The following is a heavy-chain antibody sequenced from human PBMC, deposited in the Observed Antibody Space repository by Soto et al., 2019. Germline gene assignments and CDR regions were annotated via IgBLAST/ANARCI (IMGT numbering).Heavy chain of an antibody. CDR3: ARLVGRTFQYHFDY. CDR1: QFSFSSYS. D-gene: IGHD2-2*01. J-gene: IGHJ4*02. V-gene: IGHV3-21*01. Sequence: GGSLRLSCVASQFSFSSYSINWVRQAPGKGLEWVSSINPSSAYIYYADSVRGRFTISRDNAKNSLYLQMNSLRAEDTAVYYCARLVGRTFQYHFDYWGPGTLVTVSS. CDR2: INPSSAYI.